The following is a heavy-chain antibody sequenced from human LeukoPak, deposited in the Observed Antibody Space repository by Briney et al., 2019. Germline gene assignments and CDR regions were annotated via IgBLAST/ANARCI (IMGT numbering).Heavy chain of an antibody. Sequence: GGSLRLPCAASGFTFSTYWMAWVRQAPGKGLEWVANIKGDESARHQADSVKGRFTISRDNTQNSLYLQMSNLRGDDTAVYYCARDVVGSLDYWGQGTLVTVSS. J-gene: IGHJ4*02. D-gene: IGHD1-26*01. CDR3: ARDVVGSLDY. CDR1: GFTFSTYW. V-gene: IGHV3-7*01. CDR2: IKGDESAR.